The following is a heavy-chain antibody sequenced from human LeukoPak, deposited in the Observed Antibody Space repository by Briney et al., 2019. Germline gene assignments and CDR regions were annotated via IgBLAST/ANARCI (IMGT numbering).Heavy chain of an antibody. D-gene: IGHD6-19*01. J-gene: IGHJ4*02. CDR2: IIPIFGTA. Sequence: ASVKVSCKASGGTFSSYAISWVRQAPGQGLEWMGGIIPIFGTANYAQKFQGRVTITADKSTSTAYMELSSLRSEHTAVYYCAVIAVAGTGPGARVFDYWGQGTLVTVSS. CDR3: AVIAVAGTGPGARVFDY. V-gene: IGHV1-69*06. CDR1: GGTFSSYA.